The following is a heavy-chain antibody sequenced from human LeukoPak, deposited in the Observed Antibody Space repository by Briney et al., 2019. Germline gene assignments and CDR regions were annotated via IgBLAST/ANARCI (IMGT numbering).Heavy chain of an antibody. CDR1: GASVSSGSNY. Sequence: SETLSLTCTVSGASVSSGSNYWSWIRQPPGKGLEWIGYIYKSGSTNYNPSLKSRVTISVDTSKKQISLKLSSVTAADTAVYYCARDPYYYDSGYGMDVWGKGTTVTVSS. CDR2: IYKSGST. CDR3: ARDPYYYDSGYGMDV. D-gene: IGHD3-10*01. J-gene: IGHJ6*04. V-gene: IGHV4-61*01.